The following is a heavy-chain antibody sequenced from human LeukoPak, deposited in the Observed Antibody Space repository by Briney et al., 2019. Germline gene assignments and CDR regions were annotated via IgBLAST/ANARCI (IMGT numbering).Heavy chain of an antibody. CDR3: ASGPSLYFFDY. J-gene: IGHJ4*02. D-gene: IGHD3/OR15-3a*01. Sequence: SETLSLTCTVSGGSISSGDYYWSWIRQPPGKGLEWIGYIYYSGSTYYNPSLKSRVTISVDTSENQFSLKLSSVTAADTAVYYCASGPSLYFFDYWGQGTLVTVSS. CDR2: IYYSGST. CDR1: GGSISSGDYY. V-gene: IGHV4-30-4*08.